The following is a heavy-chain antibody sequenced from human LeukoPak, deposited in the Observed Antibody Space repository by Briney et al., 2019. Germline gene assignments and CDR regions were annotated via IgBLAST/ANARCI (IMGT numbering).Heavy chain of an antibody. CDR2: IYYSGST. Sequence: SETLSLTCTVSGGSISSHYWSWIQQPPGKGLEWIGYIYYSGSTNYNPSLKSRVTISVDTSKNQFSLKLSSVTAADTAVYYCARSVVVAAYNWFDPWGQGTLVTVSS. V-gene: IGHV4-59*11. J-gene: IGHJ5*02. CDR3: ARSVVVAAYNWFDP. D-gene: IGHD2-15*01. CDR1: GGSISSHY.